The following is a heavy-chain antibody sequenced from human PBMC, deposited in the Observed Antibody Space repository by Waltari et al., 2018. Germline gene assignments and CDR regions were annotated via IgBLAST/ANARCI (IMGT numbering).Heavy chain of an antibody. CDR1: GYTFSRHG. Sequence: QIQLVQSGAEVKKPGASVKVSCKASGYTFSRHGITWVRQAPGQGLEWMGSISAYNGNTNYAQKVQGRVTMTTDTSTSTAQMELRSLTSDDTAVYYCARDDRSCGGDCYFLDHWGQGTLVTVSS. D-gene: IGHD2-21*02. J-gene: IGHJ4*02. CDR3: ARDDRSCGGDCYFLDH. V-gene: IGHV1-18*01. CDR2: ISAYNGNT.